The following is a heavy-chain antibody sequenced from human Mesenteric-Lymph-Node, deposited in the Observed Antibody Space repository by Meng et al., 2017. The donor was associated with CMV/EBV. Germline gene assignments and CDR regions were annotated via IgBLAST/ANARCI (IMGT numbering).Heavy chain of an antibody. V-gene: IGHV1-2*02. CDR3: ARGVSRATTPGY. CDR1: GYTFTGYY. D-gene: IGHD1-26*01. CDR2: INPNSGGT. Sequence: ASVKVSCKASGYTFTGYYMYWVRQAPGQGLEWMGWINPNSGGTDYAQKFQGRVTMTRDTSISTAYMELSRLRSDDTAVYYCARGVSRATTPGYWGQGTLVTVSS. J-gene: IGHJ4*02.